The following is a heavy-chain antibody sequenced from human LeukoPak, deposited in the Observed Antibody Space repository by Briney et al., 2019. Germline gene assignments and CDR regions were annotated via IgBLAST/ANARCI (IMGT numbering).Heavy chain of an antibody. CDR1: GFTVSSNY. J-gene: IGHJ5*02. CDR2: INHSGST. V-gene: IGHV4-34*01. CDR3: ARRLRWLQFGSVNP. D-gene: IGHD5-24*01. Sequence: GSLRLSCAASGFTVSSNYMSWIRQPPGKGLEWIGEINHSGSTNYNPSLKSRVTISVDTSKNQFSLKLSSVTAADTAVYYCARRLRWLQFGSVNPWGQGTLVTVSS.